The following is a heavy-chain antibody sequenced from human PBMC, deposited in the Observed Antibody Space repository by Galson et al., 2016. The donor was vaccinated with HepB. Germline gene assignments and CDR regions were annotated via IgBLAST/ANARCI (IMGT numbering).Heavy chain of an antibody. CDR3: VRDGTGKYDFWSGYPNNWFDP. CDR1: GYSFATHW. J-gene: IGHJ5*02. D-gene: IGHD3-3*01. Sequence: QSGAEVKKPGESLKISCKASGYSFATHWIGWVRQMPGKGLEWLGIIYPGDSDTRYSPSFRGPVTISADRSINTAYLQWSSLKAADTAMYYCVRDGTGKYDFWSGYPNNWFDPWGQGTLVTVSS. V-gene: IGHV5-51*01. CDR2: IYPGDSDT.